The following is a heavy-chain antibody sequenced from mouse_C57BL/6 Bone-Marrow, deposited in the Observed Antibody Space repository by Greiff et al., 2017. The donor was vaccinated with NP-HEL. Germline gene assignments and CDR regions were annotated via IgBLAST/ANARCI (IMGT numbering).Heavy chain of an antibody. D-gene: IGHD2-2*01. CDR3: TTNGYDGD. CDR2: IDPENGDT. CDR1: GFNIKDDY. Sequence: EVKLQESGAELVRPGASVKLSCTASGFNIKDDYMHWVKQRPEQGLEWIGWIDPENGDTEYASKFQGKATITADTSSNTAYLQLSSLTSEDTAVYYCTTNGYDGDWGQGTTLTVSS. V-gene: IGHV14-4*01. J-gene: IGHJ2*01.